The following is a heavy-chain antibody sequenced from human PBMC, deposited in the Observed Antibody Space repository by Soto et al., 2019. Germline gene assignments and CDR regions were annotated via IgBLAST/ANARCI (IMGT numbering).Heavy chain of an antibody. Sequence: ASVKVSCKASGYTFTSYGISWVRQAPGQGLEWMGWISAYNGNTNYAQKLQGRVTMTTDTSTSTAYMELRGLRSDDTAVYYCARSPIQYGSGSPHYYYMDVWGKGTTVTVSS. V-gene: IGHV1-18*01. CDR1: GYTFTSYG. CDR2: ISAYNGNT. D-gene: IGHD3-10*01. CDR3: ARSPIQYGSGSPHYYYMDV. J-gene: IGHJ6*03.